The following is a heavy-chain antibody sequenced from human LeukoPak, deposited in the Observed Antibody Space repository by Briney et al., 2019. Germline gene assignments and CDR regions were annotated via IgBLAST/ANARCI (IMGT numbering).Heavy chain of an antibody. CDR1: GFTFSSYA. CDR3: SERGITMIGGV. Sequence: GGSLRLSCAASGFTFSSYAMNWVRQAPGKGLEWVSYISSSGSTIYYADSVKGRFTISRDNAKNSLYLQMNSLRAEDTAVYYCSERGITMIGGVWGKGTTVTISS. J-gene: IGHJ6*04. V-gene: IGHV3-48*03. D-gene: IGHD3-10*02. CDR2: ISSSGSTI.